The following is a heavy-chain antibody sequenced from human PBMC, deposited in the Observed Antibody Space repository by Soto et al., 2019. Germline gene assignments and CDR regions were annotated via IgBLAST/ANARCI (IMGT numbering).Heavy chain of an antibody. CDR1: GGSIRSSSY. J-gene: IGHJ6*02. Sequence: QLQLQESGPGLVKPSETLSLTCSVSGGSIRSSSYWGWIRQPPGKGLGWFGSIFSTGSTYYNTSLKSPVTISVDTSKNQFSLNLISVTAADAAVYYCRSSSRFGTDVWGQGTAVTVSS. D-gene: IGHD6-13*01. V-gene: IGHV4-39*01. CDR3: RSSSRFGTDV. CDR2: IFSTGST.